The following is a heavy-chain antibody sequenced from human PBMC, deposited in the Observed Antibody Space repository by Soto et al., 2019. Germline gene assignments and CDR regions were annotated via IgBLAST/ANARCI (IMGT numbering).Heavy chain of an antibody. V-gene: IGHV4-39*01. D-gene: IGHD3-3*01. Sequence: QLQLQESGPGLVKPSETLSLTCTVSGGSISSSSYYWGWIRQPPGKGLEWIGSIYYSGSTYYNPSLKSRVTISVDTSKNQFSLKLSSVTAADTAVYYCATTWPYITIFGVVRDYWGQGTLVTVSS. CDR2: IYYSGST. J-gene: IGHJ4*02. CDR3: ATTWPYITIFGVVRDY. CDR1: GGSISSSSYY.